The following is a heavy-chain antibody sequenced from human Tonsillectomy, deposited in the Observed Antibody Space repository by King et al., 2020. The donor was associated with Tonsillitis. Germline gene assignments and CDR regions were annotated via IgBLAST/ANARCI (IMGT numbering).Heavy chain of an antibody. CDR2: ISGSGGST. CDR3: AKDLRSTMVRGVYHAFDI. Sequence: VQLVESGGXLVXPGGSLRLSCAASGFTFSSYAMSWVRQAPGKGLEWVSAISGSGGSTYYADSVKGRFTISRDNSKNTLYLQMNSLRAEDTAVYYCAKDLRSTMVRGVYHAFDIWGQGTMVTVSS. D-gene: IGHD3-10*01. J-gene: IGHJ3*02. V-gene: IGHV3-23*04. CDR1: GFTFSSYA.